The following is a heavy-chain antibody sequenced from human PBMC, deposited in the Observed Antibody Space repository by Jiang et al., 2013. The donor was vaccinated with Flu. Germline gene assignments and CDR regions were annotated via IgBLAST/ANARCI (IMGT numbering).Heavy chain of an antibody. D-gene: IGHD3-22*01. J-gene: IGHJ5*02. CDR3: ARASYYDSSGYHNWFDP. Sequence: CTVSGGSIGSYYWSWIRQPPGKGLEWIGYIYYSGSTNYNPSLKSRVTISVDTSKNQFSLKLSSVTAADTAVYYCARASYYDSSGYHNWFDPWGQGTLVTVSS. CDR1: GGSIGSYY. CDR2: IYYSGST. V-gene: IGHV4-59*01.